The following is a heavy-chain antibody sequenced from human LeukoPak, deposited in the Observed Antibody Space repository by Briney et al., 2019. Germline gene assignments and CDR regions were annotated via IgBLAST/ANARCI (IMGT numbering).Heavy chain of an antibody. V-gene: IGHV3-43*01. D-gene: IGHD4-11*01. Sequence: SRGSLRLSCAAPGFTFKDYTMHWVRHPPGKGLEWVSLISVIGDSAYYADSVRGRFTISRDNNNKSLYLQMNSLRTEDTAFYYCAKFTGGYSTWGQ. J-gene: IGHJ1*01. CDR1: GFTFKDYT. CDR3: AKFTGGYST. CDR2: ISVIGDSA.